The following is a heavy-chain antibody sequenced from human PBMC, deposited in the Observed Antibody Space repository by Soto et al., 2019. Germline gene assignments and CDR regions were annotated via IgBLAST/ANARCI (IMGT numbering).Heavy chain of an antibody. V-gene: IGHV1-46*01. CDR1: GYTFTNYY. Sequence: QVQLVQSGAEVKNPGASVKVSCKASGYTFTNYYIRWVRQAPGQGLEWMAIINPNGGSTNYAQEFQGRVTLARDTFTNTVYMELSSLRSEDTAIYYCARGLAAGDYWGQGTLVTVSS. CDR2: INPNGGST. J-gene: IGHJ4*02. D-gene: IGHD6-13*01. CDR3: ARGLAAGDY.